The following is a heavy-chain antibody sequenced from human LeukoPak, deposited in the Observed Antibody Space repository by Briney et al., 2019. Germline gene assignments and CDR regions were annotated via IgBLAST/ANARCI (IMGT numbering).Heavy chain of an antibody. V-gene: IGHV3-30*03. CDR1: GFTFSSHG. Sequence: QPGRSLRLSCAASGFTFSSHGMHWVRQAPGKGLEWVAVISYDGSNKHYADSVKGRFTISRDNSKNTLYLQMNSLRAQDTAVYYCARDRPNGGVGDFDYWGQGTLVTVSS. D-gene: IGHD3-16*01. CDR2: ISYDGSNK. J-gene: IGHJ4*02. CDR3: ARDRPNGGVGDFDY.